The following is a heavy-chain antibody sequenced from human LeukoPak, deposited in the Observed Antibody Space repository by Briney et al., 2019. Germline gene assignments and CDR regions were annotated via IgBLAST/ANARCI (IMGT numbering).Heavy chain of an antibody. CDR3: AKALPHSSGFYPRVFFDY. CDR1: GFTFGSYA. D-gene: IGHD3-22*01. V-gene: IGHV3-23*01. CDR2: IRGSGSIT. Sequence: GGSLRLSCAASGFTFGSYAMNWVRQAPGKGPEWVATIRGSGSITYYADSVKGRFTISRDNSKNMLYVQMNSLRAEDTAVYYCAKALPHSSGFYPRVFFDYWGQGTLVTVSS. J-gene: IGHJ4*02.